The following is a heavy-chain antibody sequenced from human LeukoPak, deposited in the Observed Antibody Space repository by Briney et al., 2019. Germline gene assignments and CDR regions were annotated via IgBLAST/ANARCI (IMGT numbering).Heavy chain of an antibody. CDR1: GFTFDDYG. CDR2: INWNGGST. D-gene: IGHD6-19*01. J-gene: IGHJ6*03. V-gene: IGHV3-20*04. Sequence: GGSLRLSCAASGFTFDDYGMSWVRQAPGKGLEWVSGINWNGGSTGYADSVKGRFTISRDNAKNSLYLQMNSLRAEDTAVYYCARDQVAGTPYYYYMDVWGKGTTVTVSS. CDR3: ARDQVAGTPYYYYMDV.